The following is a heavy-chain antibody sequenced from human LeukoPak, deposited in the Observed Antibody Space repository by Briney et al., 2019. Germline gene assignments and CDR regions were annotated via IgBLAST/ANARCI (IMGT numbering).Heavy chain of an antibody. D-gene: IGHD5-24*01. V-gene: IGHV4-39*01. CDR3: ARRYTYDWVSSSAVNYAFDI. CDR2: IYYSGST. J-gene: IGHJ3*02. Sequence: PSETLSLTCTVSGGSISSSSYYWGWLRQPPGKGLEWIGSIYYSGSTYYNPSLKSRVTISVDTSKNQFSLKLSSVTAADTAVYYCARRYTYDWVSSSAVNYAFDIWGQGTMVTVSS. CDR1: GGSISSSSYY.